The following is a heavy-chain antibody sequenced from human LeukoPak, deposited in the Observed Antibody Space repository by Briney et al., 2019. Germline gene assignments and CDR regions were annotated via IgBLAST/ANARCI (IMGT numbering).Heavy chain of an antibody. CDR1: GGTFSSYA. Sequence: GASVKVSCKASGGTFSSYAISWVRQAPGQGLEWMGRIIPILGIANYAQKFQGRVTITADKSTSTAYMELSSLRSEDTAVYYCARGPSYGSGSYSPWYYYGMDVWGQGTTVTVSS. CDR3: ARGPSYGSGSYSPWYYYGMDV. CDR2: IIPILGIA. V-gene: IGHV1-69*04. J-gene: IGHJ6*02. D-gene: IGHD3-10*01.